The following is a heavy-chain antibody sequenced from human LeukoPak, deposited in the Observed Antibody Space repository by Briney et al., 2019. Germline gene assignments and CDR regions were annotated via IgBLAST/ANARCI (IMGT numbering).Heavy chain of an antibody. D-gene: IGHD3-22*01. Sequence: GGSLRLSCAASGFTFSSYAMSWVRQAPGKGLEWVSAISGSGGSTYYADSVKGRFTISRDNSKNTLYLQMNSLRAEDTAVYYCAKVGVRGDSSALGAFDIWGQGTMVTVSS. CDR3: AKVGVRGDSSALGAFDI. J-gene: IGHJ3*02. CDR1: GFTFSSYA. V-gene: IGHV3-23*01. CDR2: ISGSGGST.